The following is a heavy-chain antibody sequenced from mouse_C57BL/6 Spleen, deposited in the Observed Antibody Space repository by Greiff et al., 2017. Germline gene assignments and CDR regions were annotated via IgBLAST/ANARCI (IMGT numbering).Heavy chain of an antibody. J-gene: IGHJ3*01. CDR2: ILPGRGST. D-gene: IGHD1-1*01. CDR1: GYTFTGSW. Sequence: QVQLQQSGAELMKPGASVKLSCKATGYTFTGSWIEWVKQRPGHGLEWIGEILPGRGSTNYNEKFKGKATFTADTSSNTAYMQLGRLTTEDTAIYNCTRDYYGSSAWFAYWGQGTLVTVSA. CDR3: TRDYYGSSAWFAY. V-gene: IGHV1-9*01.